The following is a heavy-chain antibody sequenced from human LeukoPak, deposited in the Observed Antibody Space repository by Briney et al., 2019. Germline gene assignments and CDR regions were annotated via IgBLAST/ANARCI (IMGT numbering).Heavy chain of an antibody. Sequence: GGSLRLSCAASGFTVSSNYMSWVRQAPGKGLEWVSVIYSGGSTYYADSVKGRFTISRDNSKNTLYLQMNSLRAEDTAVYYCAKDRSSGWHYFDYWGQGTLVTVSS. D-gene: IGHD6-19*01. CDR3: AKDRSSGWHYFDY. CDR2: IYSGGST. CDR1: GFTVSSNY. J-gene: IGHJ4*02. V-gene: IGHV3-66*01.